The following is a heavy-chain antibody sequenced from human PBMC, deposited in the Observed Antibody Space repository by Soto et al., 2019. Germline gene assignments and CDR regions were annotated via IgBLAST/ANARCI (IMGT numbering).Heavy chain of an antibody. Sequence: SVKVSCKTSGGTFSSYAVSWVRQAPGQGLEWMGGIIPIFGTANYAQKFQGRVTITADESTSTAYMELSSLRSEDTAVYYCARTRGKGPYSSGCCFDYWGQGTLVTVSS. V-gene: IGHV1-69*01. CDR3: ARTRGKGPYSSGCCFDY. CDR2: IIPIFGTA. CDR1: GGTFSSYA. D-gene: IGHD6-19*01. J-gene: IGHJ4*02.